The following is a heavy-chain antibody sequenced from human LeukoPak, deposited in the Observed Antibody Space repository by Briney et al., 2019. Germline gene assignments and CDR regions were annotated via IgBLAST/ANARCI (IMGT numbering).Heavy chain of an antibody. J-gene: IGHJ4*02. CDR3: ARDTYYYGSGSLSFDY. CDR1: GGSISSYY. D-gene: IGHD3-10*01. CDR2: IHTSGST. Sequence: KTSETLSLTCTVSGGSISSYYWSWIRQPAGKGLEWIGRIHTSGSTNYNASLKSRVTMSVDTSKNQFSLKLSSVTAADTAVYYCARDTYYYGSGSLSFDYWGQGSLVTVSS. V-gene: IGHV4-4*07.